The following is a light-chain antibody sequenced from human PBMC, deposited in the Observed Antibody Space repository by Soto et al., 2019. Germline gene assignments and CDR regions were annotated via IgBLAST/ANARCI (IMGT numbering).Light chain of an antibody. CDR1: QSVASF. Sequence: EIVWTRPPATVSLSPGARPPLSCRASQSVASFLACYQQKPGPAPRLLIYNASKRATGIPARFSGSGSGTDFTLTISRLDPEDFAVYYCQQYGSSPLFGQGTRLEIK. J-gene: IGKJ5*01. V-gene: IGKV3-20*01. CDR2: NAS. CDR3: QQYGSSPL.